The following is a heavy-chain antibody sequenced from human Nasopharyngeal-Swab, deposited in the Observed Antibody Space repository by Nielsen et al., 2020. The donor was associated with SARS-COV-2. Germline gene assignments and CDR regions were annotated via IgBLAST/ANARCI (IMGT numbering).Heavy chain of an antibody. J-gene: IGHJ6*02. CDR1: GFTFGAYA. CDR2: IRSKAYGGTT. CDR3: TRTPGRTLYYYYYGMDV. V-gene: IGHV3-49*04. D-gene: IGHD3/OR15-3a*01. Sequence: GESLKISCTASGFTFGAYAMSWVRQAPGKGLEWVGFIRSKAYGGTTEYAASVKGRFTISRDDSKSIAYLQMNSLKTEDTAVYYCTRTPGRTLYYYYYGMDVWGQGTTVTVSS.